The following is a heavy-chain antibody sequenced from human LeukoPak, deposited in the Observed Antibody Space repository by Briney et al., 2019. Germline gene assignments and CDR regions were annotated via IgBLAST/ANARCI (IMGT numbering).Heavy chain of an antibody. Sequence: SETLSLTCAVYGGSFSGYYWSWIRQPPGKGLEWIGEINHSGSTNYNPSLKSRVTISVDTSKNQFSLKLSSVTAADTAVYYCARDRSGGWDNWGQGTLVTVSS. CDR1: GGSFSGYY. CDR3: ARDRSGGWDN. CDR2: INHSGST. D-gene: IGHD6-19*01. J-gene: IGHJ4*02. V-gene: IGHV4-34*01.